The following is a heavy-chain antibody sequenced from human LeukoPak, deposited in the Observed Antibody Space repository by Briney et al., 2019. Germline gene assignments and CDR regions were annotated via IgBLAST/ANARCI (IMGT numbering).Heavy chain of an antibody. J-gene: IGHJ4*02. CDR2: IRYDGSNK. CDR3: AKEKLIARGYSYGYYFDY. D-gene: IGHD5-18*01. Sequence: GGSLRLSCAASGFTFSSYGMHWVRQAPGKGLEWVAFIRYDGSNKYYADSVKGRFTISRDNSKNTLYLQMNSLRAEDTAVYYCAKEKLIARGYSYGYYFDYWGQGTLVTVSS. V-gene: IGHV3-30*02. CDR1: GFTFSSYG.